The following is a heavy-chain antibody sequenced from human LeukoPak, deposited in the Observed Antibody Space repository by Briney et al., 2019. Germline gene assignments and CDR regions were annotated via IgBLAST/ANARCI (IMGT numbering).Heavy chain of an antibody. D-gene: IGHD2-15*01. CDR2: IWYDGSNK. J-gene: IGHJ6*04. CDR3: AMTIGSSRLLPDV. CDR1: GFTFSSYG. Sequence: GGSLRLSCAASGFTFSSYGMHWVRQAPGKGLEWVAVIWYDGSNKYYADSVKGRFTISRDNSKNTLYPQMNSLRAEDTAVYYCAMTIGSSRLLPDVWGKGTTVTVSS. V-gene: IGHV3-33*01.